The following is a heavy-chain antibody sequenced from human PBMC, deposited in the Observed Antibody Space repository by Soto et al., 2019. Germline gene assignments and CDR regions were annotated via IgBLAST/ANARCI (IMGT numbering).Heavy chain of an antibody. D-gene: IGHD3-16*01. CDR3: ARHAAYDSVWGKSDGSDY. CDR1: GGSISSNSYY. V-gene: IGHV4-39*01. Sequence: QLQLQESGPGLVKPSETLSLACTVSGGSISSNSYYWDWIRQLPGKGLEWIGSMYYSGATYHNPFLTSRVTISVDTSKNQFSLHLSSVTAADTAVYYCARHAAYDSVWGKSDGSDYWGQGTLVTVSS. CDR2: MYYSGAT. J-gene: IGHJ4*02.